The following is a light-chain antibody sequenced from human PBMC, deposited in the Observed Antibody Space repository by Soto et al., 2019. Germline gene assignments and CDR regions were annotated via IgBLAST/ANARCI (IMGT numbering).Light chain of an antibody. Sequence: EIVMTQSPATLSVSPGERATLSCRASQSVSSNLAWYQQKPGQAPRLLIYGASTRATGIPARFSGSGSGTDFTLPIGSRRSKDFAVYYCRQNNNWPQTFGQGTKLEI. CDR3: RQNNNWPQT. J-gene: IGKJ1*01. CDR1: QSVSSN. V-gene: IGKV3-15*01. CDR2: GAS.